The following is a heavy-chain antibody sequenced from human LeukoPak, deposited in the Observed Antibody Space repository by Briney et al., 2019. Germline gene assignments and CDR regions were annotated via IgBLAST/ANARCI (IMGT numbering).Heavy chain of an antibody. CDR1: AGSISSGSYY. J-gene: IGHJ5*02. CDR3: ARDKVPAAMIALTNNWFDP. Sequence: PSQTLSLTCTVSAGSISSGSYYWSWIRQPAGKGLEWIGRIYTSGSTNYNPSLKSRVTISVDTSKNQFSLKLSSVTAADTAVYYCARDKVPAAMIALTNNWFDPWGQGTLVTVSS. D-gene: IGHD2-2*01. CDR2: IYTSGST. V-gene: IGHV4-61*02.